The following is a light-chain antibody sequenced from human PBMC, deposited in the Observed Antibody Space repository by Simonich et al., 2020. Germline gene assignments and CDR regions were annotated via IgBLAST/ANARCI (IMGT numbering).Light chain of an antibody. CDR3: QQYNNWPMYT. CDR2: GAY. V-gene: IGKV3-15*01. Sequence: EIVMTQSPATLSVSPGERATLSCRASQRVSSNLAWYQQKPGQAPRLLIYGAYTRATCIPSRFSGSGSGIEFTRTISSMQSEDFAVYYCQQYNNWPMYTFGQGTKLEIK. J-gene: IGKJ2*01. CDR1: QRVSSN.